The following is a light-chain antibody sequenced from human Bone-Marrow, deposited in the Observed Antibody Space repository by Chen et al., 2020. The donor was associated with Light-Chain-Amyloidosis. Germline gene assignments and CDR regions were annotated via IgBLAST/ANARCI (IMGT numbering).Light chain of an antibody. V-gene: IGKV3-20*01. J-gene: IGKJ2*01. Sequence: EIVLTQSPGTLSLALGERATLSCRASQSVYSSYLAWYLQTPGQAPRLLIYGASSRATDIPDRFSGSGSGTDFTLTISRLEPEDFAVYYCQQYGSSPQTFGQGTKLEIK. CDR1: QSVYSSY. CDR2: GAS. CDR3: QQYGSSPQT.